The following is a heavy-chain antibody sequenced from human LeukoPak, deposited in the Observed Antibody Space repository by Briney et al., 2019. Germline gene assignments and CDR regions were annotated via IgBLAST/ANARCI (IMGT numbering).Heavy chain of an antibody. CDR1: GGSISSGSYY. Sequence: KPSQTLSLTCTVSGGSISSGSYYWSWIRQPAGKGLEWIGSIYYSGSTYYNPSLKSRVTISVDTSKNQFSLKLSSVTAADTAVYYCARDAWVWDRYSSSWQKNWFDPWGQGTLVTVSS. J-gene: IGHJ5*02. CDR2: IYYSGST. D-gene: IGHD6-13*01. CDR3: ARDAWVWDRYSSSWQKNWFDP. V-gene: IGHV4-39*07.